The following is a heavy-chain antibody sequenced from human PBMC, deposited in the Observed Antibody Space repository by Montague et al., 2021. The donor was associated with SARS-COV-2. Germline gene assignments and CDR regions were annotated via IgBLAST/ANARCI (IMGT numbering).Heavy chain of an antibody. CDR2: VIHSATT. D-gene: IGHD2-2*01. CDR3: ARGRRPVVVPGAGPAGRAFDI. V-gene: IGHV4-34*01. CDR1: GGSFSNYY. Sequence: SETLSLTCAISGGSFSNYYWSWIRQPPVKGLEWIGEVIHSATTIYNPSVNSGVTISADASKNQLYLRLNSVTAADAAVYYCARGRRPVVVPGAGPAGRAFDIWGQGTMVTVSS. J-gene: IGHJ3*02.